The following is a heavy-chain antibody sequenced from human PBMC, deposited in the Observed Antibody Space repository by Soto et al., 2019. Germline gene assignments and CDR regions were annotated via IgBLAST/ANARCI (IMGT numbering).Heavy chain of an antibody. J-gene: IGHJ3*02. CDR1: AGSFSHYD. CDR2: IKHSGSS. D-gene: IGHD6-19*01. V-gene: IGHV4-34*01. Sequence: QVQQQPWGAGLLKPSETLSLTCAGYAGSFSHYDWNWIRQSPGKGLEWVVKIKHSGSSNYNPSLTNRVSISVDMSKNQSCRRLTSVTAADTAVYYCPRGGSSDWQVALDICGQGTMRTVSS. CDR3: PRGGSSDWQVALDI.